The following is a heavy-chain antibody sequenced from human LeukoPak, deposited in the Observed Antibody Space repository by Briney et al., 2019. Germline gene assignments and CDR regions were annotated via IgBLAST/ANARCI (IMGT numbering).Heavy chain of an antibody. CDR1: GFTLSSYA. V-gene: IGHV3-21*01. J-gene: IGHJ3*02. CDR3: VTDYGGSSGAFDI. D-gene: IGHD4-23*01. Sequence: PGGSLRLSCTGSGFTLSSYAMNWDRRAPGQGLEWVSSISSSSSDIYYTDSVKGRFTISRDNAKNSLYLQMNSLRAEDTAVYYCVTDYGGSSGAFDIWGQGTMVTVSS. CDR2: ISSSSSDI.